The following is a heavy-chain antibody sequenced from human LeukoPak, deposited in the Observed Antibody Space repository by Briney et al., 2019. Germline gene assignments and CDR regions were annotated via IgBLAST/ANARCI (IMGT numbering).Heavy chain of an antibody. Sequence: GGSLRLSCAASGFSFSSYGMHWVRQAPGKGLEWVAVISYDGSNKYYADSVKGRFTVSRDNSKNTLYLQMKSLRAEDTAVYYCAKVRSTIIANDAFDIWGQGTMVTVSS. V-gene: IGHV3-30*18. CDR3: AKVRSTIIANDAFDI. J-gene: IGHJ3*02. D-gene: IGHD5/OR15-5a*01. CDR2: ISYDGSNK. CDR1: GFSFSSYG.